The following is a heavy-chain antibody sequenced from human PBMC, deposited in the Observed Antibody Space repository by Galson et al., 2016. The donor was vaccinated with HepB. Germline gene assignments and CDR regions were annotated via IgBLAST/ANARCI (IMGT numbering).Heavy chain of an antibody. D-gene: IGHD2-15*01. Sequence: TLSLTCSVSGDSITSSGYYWTWIRQPAGKGLEWIGRFYSSGRTNFNPALESRVTISPETSKNQFSLRLYSVTAADTAVYYCARGGDCRGGNCFTYWGPGTLVTVSS. CDR3: ARGGDCRGGNCFTY. V-gene: IGHV4-61*02. J-gene: IGHJ4*02. CDR1: GDSITSSGYY. CDR2: FYSSGRT.